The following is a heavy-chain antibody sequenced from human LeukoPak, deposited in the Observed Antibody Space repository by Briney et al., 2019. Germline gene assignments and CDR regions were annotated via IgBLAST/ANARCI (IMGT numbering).Heavy chain of an antibody. CDR1: GFSFTTYG. J-gene: IGHJ4*02. CDR2: ISYDGSNK. CDR3: AKDTYYYDSSGYYRLDY. V-gene: IGHV3-30*18. D-gene: IGHD3-22*01. Sequence: GGSLRLSCAASGFSFTTYGMHWVRQAPGKGLEWVAVISYDGSNKYYADSVKGRFTISRDNSKNTLYLQMNSLRAEDTAVYYCAKDTYYYDSSGYYRLDYWGQGTLVTVSS.